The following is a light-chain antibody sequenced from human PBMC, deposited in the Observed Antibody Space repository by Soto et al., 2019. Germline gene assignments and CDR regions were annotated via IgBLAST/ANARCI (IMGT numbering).Light chain of an antibody. J-gene: IGKJ1*01. Sequence: DIVMTQSPDSLAVSLGERATINCKSSQSILYSSNNKNYLAWYQQKPGQPPKLLIYWASTRESGVPARFSGSGSGTDFTLTISSLQAEDVAVYYCQQYYNPPRTFGQGTKVDI. CDR3: QQYYNPPRT. CDR1: QSILYSSNNKNY. CDR2: WAS. V-gene: IGKV4-1*01.